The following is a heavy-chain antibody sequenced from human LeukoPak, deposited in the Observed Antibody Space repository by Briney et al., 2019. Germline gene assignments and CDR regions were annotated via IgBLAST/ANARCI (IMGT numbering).Heavy chain of an antibody. CDR2: ISGSGGST. CDR1: GFTFSSYA. D-gene: IGHD6-19*01. J-gene: IGHJ5*02. CDR3: IMYTSGWT. V-gene: IGHV3-23*01. Sequence: GGSLRLSCAASGFTFSSYAMSWVRQAPGKGLEWVSAISGSGGSTYYADSVRGRFTVSRDNAKNTMSLQMTSLRDEDTAVYFCIMYTSGWTWGQGTLVTVSS.